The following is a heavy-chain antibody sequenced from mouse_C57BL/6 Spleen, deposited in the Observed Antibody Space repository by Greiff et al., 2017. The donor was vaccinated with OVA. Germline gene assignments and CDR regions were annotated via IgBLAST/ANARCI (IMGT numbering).Heavy chain of an antibody. CDR1: GYTFTDYE. D-gene: IGHD3-2*02. J-gene: IGHJ3*01. CDR2: IDPETGGT. Sequence: QVHVKQSGAELVRPGASVTLSCKASGYTFTDYEMHWVKQTPVHGLEWIGAIDPETGGTAYNQKFKGKAILTADKSSSTAYMELRSLTSEDSAVYYCTRDSSGPSWFAYWGQGTLVTVSA. V-gene: IGHV1-15*01. CDR3: TRDSSGPSWFAY.